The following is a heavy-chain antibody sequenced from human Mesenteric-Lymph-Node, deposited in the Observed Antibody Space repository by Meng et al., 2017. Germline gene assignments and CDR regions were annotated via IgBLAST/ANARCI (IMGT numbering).Heavy chain of an antibody. CDR2: ISWNSGSI. V-gene: IGHV3-9*01. J-gene: IGHJ4*02. Sequence: EVKLVEAVGGLVQPGRSLRLSCAASGFTFDDYAMHWVRQAPGKGLEWVSGISWNSGSIGYADSVKGRFTISRDNAKNSLYLQMNSLRAEDTALYYCAKDMSGYSGYDSGYWGQGTLVTVSS. D-gene: IGHD5-12*01. CDR3: AKDMSGYSGYDSGY. CDR1: GFTFDDYA.